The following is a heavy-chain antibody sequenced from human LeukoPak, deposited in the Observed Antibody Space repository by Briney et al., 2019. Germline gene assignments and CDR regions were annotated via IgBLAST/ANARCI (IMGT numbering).Heavy chain of an antibody. Sequence: KPSETLSLTCAVYGGSFSGYYWSWIRQPPGKGLEWLGEINHSGSTNYNPSLKSRVTISVDTSKDQFSLKLSSVTAADTAVYYCARNIVVVPAAIERDDAFDIWGQGTMVTVSS. CDR2: INHSGST. D-gene: IGHD2-2*01. J-gene: IGHJ3*02. CDR1: GGSFSGYY. V-gene: IGHV4-34*01. CDR3: ARNIVVVPAAIERDDAFDI.